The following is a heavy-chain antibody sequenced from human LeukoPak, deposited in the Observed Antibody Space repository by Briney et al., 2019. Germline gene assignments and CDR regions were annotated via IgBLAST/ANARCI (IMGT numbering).Heavy chain of an antibody. Sequence: GGSLRLSCAVSGFTFSSYEMNWVRQAPAKGLEWVSYISGSGSSIYYADSVKDRFTISRDNAKNSLYLQMNSLRAEDTAVYYCAREYSSSWDFDYWGQGTLVAISS. CDR1: GFTFSSYE. D-gene: IGHD6-13*01. V-gene: IGHV3-48*03. CDR2: ISGSGSSI. J-gene: IGHJ4*02. CDR3: AREYSSSWDFDY.